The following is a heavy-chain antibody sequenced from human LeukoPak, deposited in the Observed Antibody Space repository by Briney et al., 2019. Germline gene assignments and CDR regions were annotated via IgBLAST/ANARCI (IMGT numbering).Heavy chain of an antibody. CDR2: IYHSGST. V-gene: IGHV4-38-2*02. CDR3: ASLRTSGYWFDP. Sequence: SETLSLTCTVSGYSISSGYYWGWIRQPPGKGLEWIGSIYHSGSTYYNPSLKSRVTISVDTSKNQFSLKPSSVTAADTAVYYCASLRTSGYWFDPWGQGTLVTVSS. J-gene: IGHJ5*02. D-gene: IGHD1-1*01. CDR1: GYSISSGYY.